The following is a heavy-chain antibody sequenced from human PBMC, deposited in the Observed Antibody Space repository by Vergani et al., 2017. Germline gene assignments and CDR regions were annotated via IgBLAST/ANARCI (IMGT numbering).Heavy chain of an antibody. Sequence: QVQLVESGGGVVQPGTSLRLSCVVSGFALNRHAMYWVRQAPGKGLEWVVGISFDGTNEYYPDLVKGRFTISRDIAKNTLYLQVRSLRFEDTGVYHCVRDSGLCAGGRCYKEAWDYWGQGTPVTVSS. D-gene: IGHD2-2*02. CDR1: GFALNRHA. J-gene: IGHJ4*02. CDR3: VRDSGLCAGGRCYKEAWDY. V-gene: IGHV3-30-3*01. CDR2: ISFDGTNE.